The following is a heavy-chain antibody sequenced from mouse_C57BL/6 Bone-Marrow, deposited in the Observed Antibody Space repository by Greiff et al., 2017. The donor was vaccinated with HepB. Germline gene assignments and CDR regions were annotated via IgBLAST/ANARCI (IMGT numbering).Heavy chain of an antibody. CDR2: INPNYGTT. CDR1: GYSFTDYN. Sequence: HLVESGPELVKPGASVKISCKASGYSFTDYNMNWVKQRNGKSLEWIGVINPNYGTTSYNQKFKGKATLTVDQSSSTAYMQLNSLTSEDSAVYYCARGEDYGYDGFDYWGQGTTLTVSS. J-gene: IGHJ2*01. V-gene: IGHV1-39*01. CDR3: ARGEDYGYDGFDY. D-gene: IGHD2-2*01.